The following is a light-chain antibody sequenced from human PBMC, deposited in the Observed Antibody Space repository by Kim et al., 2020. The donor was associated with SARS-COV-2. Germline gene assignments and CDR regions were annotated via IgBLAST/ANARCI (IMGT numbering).Light chain of an antibody. CDR1: QDISNY. CDR3: QQDYNFPWT. Sequence: AAVGDRVTITCRASQDISNYLGWYQQKPGKAPKLLIYAASTLQSGVPSRFSGSGSGTDFTLTITSLQPEDFATYYCQQDYNFPWTFGQGTKVDIK. J-gene: IGKJ1*01. CDR2: AAS. V-gene: IGKV1-6*01.